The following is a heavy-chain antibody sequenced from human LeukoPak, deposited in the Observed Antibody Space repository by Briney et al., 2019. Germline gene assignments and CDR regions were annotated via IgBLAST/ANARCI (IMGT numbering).Heavy chain of an antibody. V-gene: IGHV3-30*02. J-gene: IGHJ4*02. CDR1: GFTFSSYG. Sequence: GGSLRLSCAASGFTFSSYGMHWVRQAPGKGLEWVAFIRYDGSDKYYADSVKGRFILSRDNSRNTLSLEMNSLRAEDTAVYYCAKAPGWLQYPNQHSFDYWGQGTLVTVSS. CDR3: AKAPGWLQYPNQHSFDY. D-gene: IGHD5-24*01. CDR2: IRYDGSDK.